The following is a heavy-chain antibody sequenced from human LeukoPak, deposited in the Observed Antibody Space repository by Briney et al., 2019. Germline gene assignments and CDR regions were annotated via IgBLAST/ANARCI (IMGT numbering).Heavy chain of an antibody. Sequence: ASVKVSCKASGYTFTSYDINWVRQATGQGLEWMGWMNPNSGNTGYAQKFQGRVTITRNTSISTAYMELSSLRSEDTAVYYCARDYFDSSGSVSSIYGLDVWGQGTTVIVSS. CDR2: MNPNSGNT. V-gene: IGHV1-8*03. J-gene: IGHJ6*02. CDR1: GYTFTSYD. D-gene: IGHD3-22*01. CDR3: ARDYFDSSGSVSSIYGLDV.